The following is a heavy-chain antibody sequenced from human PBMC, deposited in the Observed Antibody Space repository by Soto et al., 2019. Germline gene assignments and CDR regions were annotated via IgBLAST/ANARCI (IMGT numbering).Heavy chain of an antibody. CDR1: WFAFSVSE. CDR2: ITGSGGVM. J-gene: IGHJ4*02. V-gene: IGHV3-48*03. CDR3: AKVAPFILGSPF. Sequence: LRLSCTASWFAFSVSEMTWFRQAPGKGLEWVAYITGSGGVMFHADSVKGRFSISRDNAKNSLFLEMSDLTADDTGVYYCAKVAPFILGSPFWGQGTLVTVSS. D-gene: IGHD2-21*01.